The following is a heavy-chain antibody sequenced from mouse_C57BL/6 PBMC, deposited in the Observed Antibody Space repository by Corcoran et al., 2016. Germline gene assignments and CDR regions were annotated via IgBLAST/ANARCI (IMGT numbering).Heavy chain of an antibody. CDR3: ARWDRDYGLYYFDY. J-gene: IGHJ2*01. CDR2: IYPGDGDT. V-gene: IGHV1-80*01. Sequence: QVQLQQSGAELVKPGASVKISCKASGYAFSSYWMNWVKQRPGKGLEWIGQIYPGDGDTNYNGKFKGKATLTADKSSSTAYMQLSSLTSEDSAVYFCARWDRDYGLYYFDYWGQGTTLTVSS. CDR1: GYAFSSYW. D-gene: IGHD1-1*02.